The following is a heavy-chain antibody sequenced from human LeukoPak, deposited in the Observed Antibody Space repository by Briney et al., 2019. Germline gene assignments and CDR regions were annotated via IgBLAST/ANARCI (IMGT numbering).Heavy chain of an antibody. CDR2: INPNSGGT. CDR1: GYTFTGYY. J-gene: IGHJ4*02. Sequence: VASVKVSCKASGYTFTGYYMHWVRQAPGQGLEWMGWINPNSGGTNYAQKFQGRVTMTRDTSISTAYMELSRLRSDDTAVYYCAAHCGGDCYFDYWGQGTLVTVSS. D-gene: IGHD2-21*02. V-gene: IGHV1-2*02. CDR3: AAHCGGDCYFDY.